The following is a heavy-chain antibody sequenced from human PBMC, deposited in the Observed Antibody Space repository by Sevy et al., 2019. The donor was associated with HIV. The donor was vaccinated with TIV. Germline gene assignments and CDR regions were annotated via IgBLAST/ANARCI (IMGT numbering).Heavy chain of an antibody. D-gene: IGHD6-13*01. Sequence: GGSLRLSCAASGFAFSSHAMHWVRQAPGKGLEWVAVISYDGTETFYPASVEGRFTISSDNSKNMLSLQINSLRPEDTAVYYCARDGGYSIKWYPLYWGHGTLVTVSS. CDR3: ARDGGYSIKWYPLY. CDR2: ISYDGTET. CDR1: GFAFSSHA. V-gene: IGHV3-30-3*01. J-gene: IGHJ4*01.